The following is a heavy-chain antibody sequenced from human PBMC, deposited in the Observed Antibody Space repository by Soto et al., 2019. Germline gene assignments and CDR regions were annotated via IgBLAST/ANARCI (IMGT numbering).Heavy chain of an antibody. CDR3: ARSRQTTMVPGVIRYYYYYGMDV. D-gene: IGHD3-10*01. CDR1: GGSFSGYY. J-gene: IGHJ6*02. Sequence: PSAPPSPPCAVYGGSFSGYYWSRIPQHPGKGLEWIGEINHSGSTNYNPSLKSRGTISVDTSKNQFSLKLSSLTAADSAVHYCARSRQTTMVPGVIRYYYYYGMDVWGQGTTVTGS. CDR2: INHSGST. V-gene: IGHV4-34*01.